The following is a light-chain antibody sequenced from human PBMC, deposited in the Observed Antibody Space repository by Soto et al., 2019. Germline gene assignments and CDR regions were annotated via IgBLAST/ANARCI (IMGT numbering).Light chain of an antibody. CDR2: WAS. Sequence: DIVMTQSPDSLAVSLGERATINCKSSQSVLYSSNNKNYLAWYQQKPGQPPKLLIYWASTRESGGPDRFSGSGSGSDFPLPISSLQAEDVAVYYCQQYYSTPPTFGQGTKLEIK. CDR3: QQYYSTPPT. CDR1: QSVLYSSNNKNY. V-gene: IGKV4-1*01. J-gene: IGKJ2*01.